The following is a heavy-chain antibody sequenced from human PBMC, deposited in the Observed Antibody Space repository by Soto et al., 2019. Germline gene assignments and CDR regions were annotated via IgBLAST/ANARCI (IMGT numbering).Heavy chain of an antibody. J-gene: IGHJ1*01. CDR2: IYYSGST. Sequence: QLQLQESGPGLVKPSETLSLTCTVSGGSISSSSYYWGWIRQPPGKGLEWMGSIYYSGSTYYNQSLKSRVTIPVDTSNNHFALKLSSVTAADTAVYYCATVWCGEAQHWGQGTLVTVSS. CDR1: GGSISSSSYY. D-gene: IGHD3-10*01. V-gene: IGHV4-39*01. CDR3: ATVWCGEAQH.